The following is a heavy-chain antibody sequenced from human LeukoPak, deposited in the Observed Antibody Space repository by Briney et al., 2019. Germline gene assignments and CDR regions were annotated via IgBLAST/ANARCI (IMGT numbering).Heavy chain of an antibody. V-gene: IGHV4-4*02. CDR3: ARSAAGLDY. D-gene: IGHD6-13*01. J-gene: IGHJ4*02. Sequence: SGTLSLTCTVSGGSIINTTWWSWIRQPPGKGLEWIGEIYHSGSTNYSPSLQSQVTISVDKSKNQFSLMLTSVTAADTAVYYCARSAAGLDYWGQGTLVTVSS. CDR2: IYHSGST. CDR1: GGSIINTTW.